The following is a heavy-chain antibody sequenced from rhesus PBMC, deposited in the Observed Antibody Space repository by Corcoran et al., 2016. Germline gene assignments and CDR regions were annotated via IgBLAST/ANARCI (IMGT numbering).Heavy chain of an antibody. CDR1: GFTFSAYG. V-gene: IGHV3S5*01. D-gene: IGHD6-13*01. CDR3: AKEGAAGYWYFDL. CDR2: ISNGGGST. J-gene: IGHJ2*01. Sequence: EVQLVESGGGLVQPGGSLRLSCAASGFTFSAYGMSWVRQAPGKGLGWVSYISNGGGSTYYAEAVRGRFTISRDNSKNTLSLQMNSMRLEDTAVDYCAKEGAAGYWYFDLWGPGTPITISS.